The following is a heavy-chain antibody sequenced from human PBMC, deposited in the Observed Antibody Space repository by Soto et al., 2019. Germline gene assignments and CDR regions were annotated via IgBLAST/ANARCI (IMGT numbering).Heavy chain of an antibody. Sequence: ASVKVSCKASGYTFTGYYMHWVRQAPGQGLEWMGWINPNSGGTNYAQKFQGWVTMTRDTSISTAFMELSRLRSDDTAVYYCARGVVITFGGVIVHNFDYWGQGTLVTVSS. CDR3: ARGVVITFGGVIVHNFDY. CDR1: GYTFTGYY. D-gene: IGHD3-16*02. V-gene: IGHV1-2*04. J-gene: IGHJ4*02. CDR2: INPNSGGT.